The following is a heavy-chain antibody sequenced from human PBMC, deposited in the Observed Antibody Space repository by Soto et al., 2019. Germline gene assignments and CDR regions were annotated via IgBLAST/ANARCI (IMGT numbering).Heavy chain of an antibody. CDR2: ISYSGTT. Sequence: PSETLSLTCSVSGGSISSDYWSWIRQPPGKGLQWIGYISYSGTTNYIPSLKSRATISVDTSKNQFSLKLRSVTAADTAVYYCVRGRRGNSTGYYYQSSFDYWGQGTPVTVSS. CDR3: VRGRRGNSTGYYYQSSFDY. J-gene: IGHJ4*02. V-gene: IGHV4-59*01. D-gene: IGHD3-22*01. CDR1: GGSISSDY.